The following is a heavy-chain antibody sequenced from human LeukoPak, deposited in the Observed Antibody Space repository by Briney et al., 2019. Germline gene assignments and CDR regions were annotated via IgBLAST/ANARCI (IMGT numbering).Heavy chain of an antibody. D-gene: IGHD3-16*01. CDR1: GYTFTNYW. V-gene: IGHV5-51*01. Sequence: LGESLKISCKGSGYTFTNYWIGWVRQMPGKGLEWMGTVSSGASDTIYSPSFQGQVSISADRSINTAYLQWSSLKASDTVMYFCARGGWGYSFDYWGQGTLVTVSS. J-gene: IGHJ4*02. CDR3: ARGGWGYSFDY. CDR2: VSSGASDT.